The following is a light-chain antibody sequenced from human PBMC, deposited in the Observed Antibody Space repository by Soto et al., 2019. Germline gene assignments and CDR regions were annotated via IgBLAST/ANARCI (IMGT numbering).Light chain of an antibody. CDR2: DAS. CDR1: QSVSSY. CDR3: QQRSNWT. V-gene: IGKV3-11*01. Sequence: EIVLTQSPATLSLSPGERATLSCRASQSVSSYLAWYQQKPGQAPRLLIYDASNRATGIPARFSGSGSGTDFTLTISSLEPDDFAVYYCQQRSNWTFGGGTKVEIK. J-gene: IGKJ4*01.